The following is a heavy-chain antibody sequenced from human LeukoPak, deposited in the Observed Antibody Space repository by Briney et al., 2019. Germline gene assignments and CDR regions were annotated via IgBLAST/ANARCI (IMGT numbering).Heavy chain of an antibody. CDR3: ARDDFSYYCSGGSCYSDY. J-gene: IGHJ4*02. Sequence: GGSLRLSCAASGFTFSSYEMNWVRQAPGKGLEWVSYISSSGSTIYYADSVKGRFTISRDNAKNSLYLRMNSLRAEDTAVYYCARDDFSYYCSGGSCYSDYWGQGTLVTVSS. D-gene: IGHD2-15*01. CDR2: ISSSGSTI. CDR1: GFTFSSYE. V-gene: IGHV3-48*03.